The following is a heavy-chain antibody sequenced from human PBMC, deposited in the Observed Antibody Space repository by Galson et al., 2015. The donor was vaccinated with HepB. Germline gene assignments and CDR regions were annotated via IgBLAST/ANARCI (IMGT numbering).Heavy chain of an antibody. J-gene: IGHJ4*02. CDR3: VRESVVVPTATPYYFDY. D-gene: IGHD2-2*01. V-gene: IGHV1-3*01. CDR2: INAGNGNI. CDR1: GYTFTRYA. Sequence: SVKVSCKASGYTFTRYAIHWVRQAPGQRLEWMGWINAGNGNIKYSQKFQGRVTITRDTSASTAYMELSRLRSEDSGVFYCVRESVVVPTATPYYFDYWGQGTLVTVSS.